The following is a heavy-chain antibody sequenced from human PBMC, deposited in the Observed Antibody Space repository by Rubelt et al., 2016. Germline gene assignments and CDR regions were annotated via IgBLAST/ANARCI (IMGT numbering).Heavy chain of an antibody. D-gene: IGHD3-22*01. CDR2: INHSGST. J-gene: IGHJ4*02. CDR1: GGSFSGYY. V-gene: IGHV4-34*01. Sequence: QVQLQQWGAGLLKPSETLSLTCAVYGGSFSGYYWSWIRQPPGKGLEWIGEINHSGSTNYNPSLKSRVPISVDTSKNQFSLKLSSVTAADTAVYDCARHGHPEGYYDSSGYYNYFDYWGQGTLVTVSS. CDR3: ARHGHPEGYYDSSGYYNYFDY.